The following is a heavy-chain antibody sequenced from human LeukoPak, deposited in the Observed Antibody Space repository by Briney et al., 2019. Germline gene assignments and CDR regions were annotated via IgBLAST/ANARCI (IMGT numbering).Heavy chain of an antibody. CDR1: GFTFSSYG. J-gene: IGHJ3*02. Sequence: RGSLRLSCAASGFTFSSYGMHWVRQAPGKGLEWVAFLRYDGSNKYYADSVKGRFTISRDNSKNTLYLQMNSLRAEDTAVYYCAKGEHIVVVVARDAFDIWGQGTMVTVSS. D-gene: IGHD2-15*01. V-gene: IGHV3-30*02. CDR2: LRYDGSNK. CDR3: AKGEHIVVVVARDAFDI.